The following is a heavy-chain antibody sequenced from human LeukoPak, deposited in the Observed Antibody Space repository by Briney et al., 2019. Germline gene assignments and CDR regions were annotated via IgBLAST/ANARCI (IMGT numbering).Heavy chain of an antibody. CDR1: GGSISSHY. CDR3: ARSIRWFDP. D-gene: IGHD6-6*01. V-gene: IGHV4-59*11. Sequence: SETLSLTCTVSGGSISSHYWSWIRQPPGKGLEWIGYIYYSGSTNYNPSLKSRVTISVDTSKNQFSLKLSSVAAADTAVYYCARSIRWFDPWGQGTLVTVSS. J-gene: IGHJ5*02. CDR2: IYYSGST.